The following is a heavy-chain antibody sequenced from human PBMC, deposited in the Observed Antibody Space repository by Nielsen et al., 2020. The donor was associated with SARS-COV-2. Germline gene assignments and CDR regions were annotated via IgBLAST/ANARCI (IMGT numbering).Heavy chain of an antibody. V-gene: IGHV1-8*01. D-gene: IGHD3-3*01. J-gene: IGHJ6*02. Sequence: ASVKVSCKASGYTFTSYDINWVRQATGQGPEWMGWMNPNNGNTGYAQKFQGRVTLTRDTSMTTAYMDLSSLTSEDTALYYCARERVGGITIFGVVTRYGMDVWGQGTTVTVSS. CDR1: GYTFTSYD. CDR3: ARERVGGITIFGVVTRYGMDV. CDR2: MNPNNGNT.